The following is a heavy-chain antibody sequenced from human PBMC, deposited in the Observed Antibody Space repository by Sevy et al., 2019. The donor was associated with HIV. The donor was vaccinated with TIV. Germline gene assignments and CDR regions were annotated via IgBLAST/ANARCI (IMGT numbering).Heavy chain of an antibody. Sequence: GGSLRLSCKGSGYSFTSYWISWVRQMPGKGLEWMGRIDPSDSYTNYSPSFQGHVTISADKSIGTAYLQWSSLKASDTAMYYCASRGVSGYDLNYYYYGMDVWGQGTTVTVSS. CDR2: IDPSDSYT. CDR3: ASRGVSGYDLNYYYYGMDV. V-gene: IGHV5-10-1*01. D-gene: IGHD5-12*01. CDR1: GYSFTSYW. J-gene: IGHJ6*02.